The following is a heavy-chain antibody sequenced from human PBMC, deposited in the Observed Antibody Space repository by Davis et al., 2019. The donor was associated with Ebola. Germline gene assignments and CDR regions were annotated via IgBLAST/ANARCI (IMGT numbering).Heavy chain of an antibody. J-gene: IGHJ4*02. Sequence: GGSLRLSCAASGFTFSSYGMHWVRQAPGKGLEWVAVISYDGSDKYYADSLKDRFTISRDNSKNTMYLQMNSLRAEDTAVYYCASDSDGPYYDFWSYSGPGDWGQGTLVTVSS. CDR1: GFTFSSYG. CDR3: ASDSDGPYYDFWSYSGPGD. D-gene: IGHD3-3*01. V-gene: IGHV3-30*03. CDR2: ISYDGSDK.